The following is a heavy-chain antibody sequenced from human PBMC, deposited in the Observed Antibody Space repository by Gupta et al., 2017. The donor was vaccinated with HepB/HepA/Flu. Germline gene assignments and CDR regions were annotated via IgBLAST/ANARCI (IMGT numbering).Heavy chain of an antibody. J-gene: IGHJ6*03. Sequence: EVHLVESGGGLVQRGGSLTLSCAASGFTFSSYWMHWVRQVPGKGLVWVSRINRDGSDTSYADSVKGRITISRDNAKNTLSLQMNNLRADDTAVYYCAREWSIYNYCYYMDVWGKGTAVTV. D-gene: IGHD2-15*01. CDR1: GFTFSSYW. V-gene: IGHV3-74*01. CDR2: INRDGSDT. CDR3: AREWSIYNYCYYMDV.